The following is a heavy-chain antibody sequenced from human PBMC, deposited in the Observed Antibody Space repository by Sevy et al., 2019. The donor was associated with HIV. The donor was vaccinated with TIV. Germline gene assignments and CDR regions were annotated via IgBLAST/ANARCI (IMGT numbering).Heavy chain of an antibody. D-gene: IGHD6-13*01. Sequence: GGSLRLSCAASGFTFSSYWMHWVRQAPGKGLVWVSRVNSDGSSTSYADSVKGRFTISRDNAKNTLYLQMNSLRAEDTAVYYCARGAAAGTFDYWGQGTLVTVSP. V-gene: IGHV3-74*01. CDR3: ARGAAAGTFDY. CDR2: VNSDGSST. J-gene: IGHJ4*02. CDR1: GFTFSSYW.